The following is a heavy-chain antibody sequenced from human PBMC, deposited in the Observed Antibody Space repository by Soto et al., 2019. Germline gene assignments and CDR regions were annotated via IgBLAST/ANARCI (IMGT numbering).Heavy chain of an antibody. CDR1: GFTFRSYE. Sequence: GGSLRLSCAGSGFTFRSYEMNWVRQAPGKGLEWLSYISSSGSPIYYADSVKGRFTISRDNANNSLYLQMNSLRAEDTAIYYCTRDSWFEELSSLYFDYWGQGALVIVSS. D-gene: IGHD3-10*01. CDR3: TRDSWFEELSSLYFDY. J-gene: IGHJ4*02. V-gene: IGHV3-48*03. CDR2: ISSSGSPI.